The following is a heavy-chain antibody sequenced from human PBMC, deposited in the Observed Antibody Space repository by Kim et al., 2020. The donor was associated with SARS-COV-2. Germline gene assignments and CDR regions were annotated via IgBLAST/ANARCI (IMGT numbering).Heavy chain of an antibody. Sequence: GGSLRLSCTASGFMFSTYAMHWVRQAPGKGLEYVSTISGQGGSTYYADSVRGRFTISRDNSKNTLYLQMDSLKTEDMAVYYCARDTWHRDESWGPFGYWG. J-gene: IGHJ4*01. CDR3: ARDTWHRDESWGPFGY. CDR1: GFMFSTYA. CDR2: ISGQGGST. D-gene: IGHD3-16*01. V-gene: IGHV3-64*02.